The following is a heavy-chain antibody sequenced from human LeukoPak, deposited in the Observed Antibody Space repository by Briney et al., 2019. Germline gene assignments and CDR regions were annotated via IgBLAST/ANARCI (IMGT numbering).Heavy chain of an antibody. CDR2: INHSGST. Sequence: KTSETLSLTCAVYGGSFSGYYWSWIRQPPGKGLDGIGKINHSGSTNYNPSLKRRVTISVDTSKNQFSLKLSSVTAADTAVYYCARAPRITMIVVATPDYWGQGTLVTVSS. CDR3: ARAPRITMIVVATPDY. CDR1: GGSFSGYY. V-gene: IGHV4-34*01. D-gene: IGHD3-22*01. J-gene: IGHJ4*02.